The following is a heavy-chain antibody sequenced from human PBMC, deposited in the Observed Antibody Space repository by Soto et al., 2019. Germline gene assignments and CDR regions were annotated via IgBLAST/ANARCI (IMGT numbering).Heavy chain of an antibody. J-gene: IGHJ4*02. D-gene: IGHD2-2*01. V-gene: IGHV3-15*01. CDR1: GFSFSNAW. Sequence: EVQLVESGGGLVKPGGSLRLSCAASGFSFSNAWMSWVRQAPGKGPEWVGRIKSKSDGGTTEYAAPVKGRLTISRDDSKNTPVLQINRLGSDQPAGDYFSQDLDCSCNFRYSWGQGTLVNVSS. CDR2: IKSKSDGGTT. CDR3: SQDLDCSCNFRYS.